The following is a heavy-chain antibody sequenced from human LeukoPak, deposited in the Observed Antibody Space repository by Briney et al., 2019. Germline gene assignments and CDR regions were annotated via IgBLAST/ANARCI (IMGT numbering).Heavy chain of an antibody. V-gene: IGHV4-4*07. CDR3: ARSGVATIALYYYYYYMGV. Sequence: SETLSLTCAVSGGSISSYYWSWIRQPAGKGLEWIGRIYTSGSTNYNPSLKSRVTISVDTSKNQFSLKLSSVTAADTAVYYCARSGVATIALYYYYYYMGVWGKGTTVTVSS. CDR1: GGSISSYY. D-gene: IGHD5-12*01. J-gene: IGHJ6*03. CDR2: IYTSGST.